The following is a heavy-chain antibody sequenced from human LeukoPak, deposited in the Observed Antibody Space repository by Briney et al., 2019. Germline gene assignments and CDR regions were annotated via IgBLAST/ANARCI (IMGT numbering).Heavy chain of an antibody. CDR1: GGSISSSSYY. Sequence: SETLSLTCTVSGGSISSSSYYWGWIRQPPGKGLEWIGSIYYSGSTYYNPSLKSRVTISVDTSKNQFSLKLSSVTAADTAVYYCARSGYDFWSGPKPDFDIWGQGTMVTVSS. D-gene: IGHD3-3*01. CDR2: IYYSGST. CDR3: ARSGYDFWSGPKPDFDI. J-gene: IGHJ3*02. V-gene: IGHV4-39*01.